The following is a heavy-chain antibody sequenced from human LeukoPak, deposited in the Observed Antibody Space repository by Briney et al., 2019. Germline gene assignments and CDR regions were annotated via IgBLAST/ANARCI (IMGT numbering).Heavy chain of an antibody. Sequence: GGSLRLSCAASGFTFTSNYMSWVRQAPGKGLEWVSVIYSGGSTYYADSVKGRFTISRDNSKNTLYLQMNSLRAEDTAVYYCARAPDASSSSGLLYFDYWGQGTLVTVSS. D-gene: IGHD6-6*01. CDR3: ARAPDASSSSGLLYFDY. V-gene: IGHV3-66*01. CDR1: GFTFTSNY. CDR2: IYSGGST. J-gene: IGHJ4*02.